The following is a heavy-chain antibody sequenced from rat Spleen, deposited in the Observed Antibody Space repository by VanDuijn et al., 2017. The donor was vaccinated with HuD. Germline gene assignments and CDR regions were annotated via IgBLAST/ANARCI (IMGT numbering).Heavy chain of an antibody. J-gene: IGHJ1*01. CDR3: AKDTGYFDF. CDR2: ISYDGGST. V-gene: IGHV5-20*01. Sequence: EVQLVESGGDLVQPGRSMQLSCAASGFTFSTFGMAWVRQAPKKGLEWVAYISYDGGSTYYRDSVKGRFTISRDDAKSTLHLQMDSLRSEDTATYYCAKDTGYFDFWGPGTMVTVSS. CDR1: GFTFSTFG.